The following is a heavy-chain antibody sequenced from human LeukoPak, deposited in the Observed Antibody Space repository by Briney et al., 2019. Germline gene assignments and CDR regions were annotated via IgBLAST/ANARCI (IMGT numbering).Heavy chain of an antibody. V-gene: IGHV3-15*01. CDR3: TTEGYTYGYHSFDI. CDR1: GFTFSKAW. D-gene: IGHD5-18*01. CDR2: IKTDGGTT. Sequence: GGSLRLSCAASGFTFSKAWMSWVRQAPGKGLEWVGHIKTDGGTTDYAAPVKGRITISRDDSKNTLYLQMNSLKTEDTAVYFCTTEGYTYGYHSFDIWGQGTMVTVSS. J-gene: IGHJ3*02.